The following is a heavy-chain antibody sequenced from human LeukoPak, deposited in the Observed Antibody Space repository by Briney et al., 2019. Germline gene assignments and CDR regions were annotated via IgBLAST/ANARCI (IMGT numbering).Heavy chain of an antibody. V-gene: IGHV3-23*01. D-gene: IGHD1-26*01. CDR2: LSGTATNP. Sequence: GGSLGLSGAAPGFTFGSYAISWVRQAPGKGREGFSGLSGTATNPYYADSEKVRFTKARDNSNSKLSQQMNCLRVDDTAIYYWAEKSALWVPRGGEFDYWGQGPRVPVSS. J-gene: IGHJ4*02. CDR3: AEKSALWVPRGGEFDY. CDR1: GFTFGSYA.